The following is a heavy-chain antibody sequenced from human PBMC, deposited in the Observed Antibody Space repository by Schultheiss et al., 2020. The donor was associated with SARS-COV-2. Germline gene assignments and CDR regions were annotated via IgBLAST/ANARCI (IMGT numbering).Heavy chain of an antibody. Sequence: GESLKISCTASGFTFSNAWMSWVRQAPGKGLEWVGRIKSKTDGGTIDNAAPVEGRFTVSRDDSKNTLYLQMNSLKTEDTAVYYCTHSGGSVYCSSTSCYDYHYGMDVWGRGTTVTVSS. D-gene: IGHD2-2*01. CDR3: THSGGSVYCSSTSCYDYHYGMDV. J-gene: IGHJ6*02. CDR2: IKSKTDGGTI. V-gene: IGHV3-15*01. CDR1: GFTFSNAW.